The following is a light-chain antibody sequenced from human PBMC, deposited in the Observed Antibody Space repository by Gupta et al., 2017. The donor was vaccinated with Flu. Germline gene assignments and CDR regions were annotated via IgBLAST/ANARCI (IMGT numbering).Light chain of an antibody. V-gene: IGKV3-20*01. J-gene: IGKJ1*01. CDR1: SSRY. CDR3: QQYGSSPWT. Sequence: SSRYLAWYQQKPGQAPRLLLYAASSRATGIPDRFSGSGSGTDFTLTISRLEPDAFAVYYCQQYGSSPWTFGQGTKVEI. CDR2: AAS.